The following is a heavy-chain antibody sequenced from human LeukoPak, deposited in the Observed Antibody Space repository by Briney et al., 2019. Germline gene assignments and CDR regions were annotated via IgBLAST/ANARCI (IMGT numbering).Heavy chain of an antibody. D-gene: IGHD3-9*01. V-gene: IGHV4-34*01. Sequence: SETLSLTCTVYDGSFSGYYWSWIRQPPGKGLEWIGEINHSRSTNYNPSLKSRVTISVDSSKNQFSLKLSSVTAADTAVYYCARATTIFSYYCDDWGQGTLVTVSS. CDR2: INHSRST. CDR1: DGSFSGYY. J-gene: IGHJ4*02. CDR3: ARATTIFSYYCDD.